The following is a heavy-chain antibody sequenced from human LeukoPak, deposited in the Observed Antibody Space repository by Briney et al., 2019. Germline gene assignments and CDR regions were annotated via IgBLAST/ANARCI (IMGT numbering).Heavy chain of an antibody. V-gene: IGHV3-7*01. CDR2: XXXDGSEK. D-gene: IGHD2/OR15-2a*01. Sequence: WVXQAXGKXXXXXANXXXDGSEKFYVDSVKGRFTISRDNAKNSLYLQMNRLRAEDTAVYYCARDFKLPSDSPAAINWFDHWGQGTLVTVSS. J-gene: IGHJ5*02. CDR3: ARDFKLPSDSPAAINWFDH.